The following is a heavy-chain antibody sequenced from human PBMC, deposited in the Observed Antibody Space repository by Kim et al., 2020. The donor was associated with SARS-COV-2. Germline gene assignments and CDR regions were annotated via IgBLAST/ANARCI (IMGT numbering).Heavy chain of an antibody. Sequence: SGPTLVNPTQTLKLTCTFSGFSFSSSTVGLAWIRQPPGKALEWLGIIYWNDDKRYSPSLKSRLTITKDTSKDQVVLTMSSMDPVDTATYYCAHARGFSSSWYSFAYWGQGTLVTVSS. V-gene: IGHV2-5*01. CDR2: IYWNDDK. CDR1: GFSFSSSTVG. J-gene: IGHJ4*02. CDR3: AHARGFSSSWYSFAY. D-gene: IGHD6-13*01.